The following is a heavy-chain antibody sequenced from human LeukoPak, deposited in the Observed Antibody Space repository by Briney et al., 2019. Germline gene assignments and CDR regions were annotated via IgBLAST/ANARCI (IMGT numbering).Heavy chain of an antibody. CDR2: MNPNSGNT. CDR3: ARGKGYCSGGSCFWGNWFDP. J-gene: IGHJ5*02. CDR1: GYTFTSYD. Sequence: ASVKVSXKASGYTFTSYDINWVRQATGQGLEWMGWMNPNSGNTGYAQKFQGSVTITRNTSISTAYMELSSLRSEDTAVYYCARGKGYCSGGSCFWGNWFDPWGQGTLVTVSS. D-gene: IGHD2-15*01. V-gene: IGHV1-8*03.